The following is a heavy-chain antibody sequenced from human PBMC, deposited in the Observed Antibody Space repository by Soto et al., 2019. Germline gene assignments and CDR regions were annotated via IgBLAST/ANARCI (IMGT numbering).Heavy chain of an antibody. J-gene: IGHJ6*02. CDR1: GYTFTSYG. CDR3: ASFSIAATDPYGMDV. Sequence: QVQLVQSGAEVKKPGASVKVSCKASGYTFTSYGISWVRQAPGQGLEWMGWISAYKGNTNYAQKLQGRVTMTTNTPTSTAYMELRSLRSDDTAVYYCASFSIAATDPYGMDVWGQGTTVTVSS. V-gene: IGHV1-18*01. D-gene: IGHD6-13*01. CDR2: ISAYKGNT.